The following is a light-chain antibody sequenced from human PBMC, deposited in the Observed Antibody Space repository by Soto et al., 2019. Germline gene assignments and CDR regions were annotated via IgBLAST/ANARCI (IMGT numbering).Light chain of an antibody. V-gene: IGKV3-20*01. CDR2: GAS. Sequence: EIVLTQSPGTLSLSPGEGATLSCRASQSVTSTYLAWYQQTPGQAPRLPIYGASTRATGIPDRFSGSGSGTDFTLTISRLEPEDFAVYYCQQYDNSLYTFGEGTKLEIK. CDR3: QQYDNSLYT. CDR1: QSVTSTY. J-gene: IGKJ2*01.